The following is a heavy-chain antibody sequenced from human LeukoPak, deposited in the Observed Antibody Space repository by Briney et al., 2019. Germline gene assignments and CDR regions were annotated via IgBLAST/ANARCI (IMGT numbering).Heavy chain of an antibody. V-gene: IGHV3-20*04. J-gene: IGHJ4*02. D-gene: IGHD5-18*01. CDR2: INWNGGTT. Sequence: GRSLRLSCAASGFTFDDYGMSWVRQAPGKGLEWVSGINWNGGTTGYADSVKGRFTISRDNAKNSLYLQMKSLRAEDTALYYCARAGVDVDTAMVNFRYWGQGTLVTVSS. CDR3: ARAGVDVDTAMVNFRY. CDR1: GFTFDDYG.